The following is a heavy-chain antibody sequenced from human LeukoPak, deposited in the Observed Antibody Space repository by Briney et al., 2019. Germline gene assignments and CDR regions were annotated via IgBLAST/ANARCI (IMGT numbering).Heavy chain of an antibody. CDR2: IIPIFGTA. CDR3: ARGGASTMDV. CDR1: GGTFSSYA. J-gene: IGHJ6*04. D-gene: IGHD1-26*01. Sequence: GASVKVSCKASGGTFSSYAISWVRQAPGQGLEWMGGIIPIFGTANYAQKFQGRVTITTDESTSTAYMELSSLRSEDTAVYYCARGGASTMDVWGKGTTVTVSP. V-gene: IGHV1-69*05.